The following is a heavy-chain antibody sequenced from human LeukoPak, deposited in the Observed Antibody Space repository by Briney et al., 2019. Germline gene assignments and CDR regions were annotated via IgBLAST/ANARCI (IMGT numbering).Heavy chain of an antibody. CDR2: IIPIFGTA. V-gene: IGHV1-69*05. D-gene: IGHD3-22*01. Sequence: SVKVSCKASGGTFSSYAISWVRQAPGQRLEWMGRIIPIFGTANYAQKFQGRVTITTDESTSTAYMELSSLRSEDTAVYYCARDPYYYDSSGYYHLLGYFQHWGQGTLVTVSS. CDR1: GGTFSSYA. CDR3: ARDPYYYDSSGYYHLLGYFQH. J-gene: IGHJ1*01.